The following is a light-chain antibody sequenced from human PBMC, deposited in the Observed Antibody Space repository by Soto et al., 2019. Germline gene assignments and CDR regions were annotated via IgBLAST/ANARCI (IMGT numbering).Light chain of an antibody. J-gene: IGKJ1*01. CDR3: QQYGSSGRT. V-gene: IGKV3-20*01. CDR2: DAS. CDR1: QSVSNNY. Sequence: EIVLTQSPGTLSLSPGERATLSCRASQSVSNNYLAWYQQKPGQAPRLLIYDASNRATGIPARFSGSGSGTDFTLTISRLEPEDFAVYYCQQYGSSGRTFGQGTKVDI.